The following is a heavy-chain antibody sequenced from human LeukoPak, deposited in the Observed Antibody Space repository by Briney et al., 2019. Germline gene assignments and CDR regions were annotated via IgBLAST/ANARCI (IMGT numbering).Heavy chain of an antibody. CDR1: GFTFSTYS. Sequence: PGGPLRLSCAASGFTFSTYSMNWVRQAPGKGLEWVSSISSSSDYIYYADSVKGRFTISRDNAKNSLYLQMNSLRAEDTAVYYCARGRGAEATSDFDYWGQGTLVTVSS. J-gene: IGHJ4*02. D-gene: IGHD1-26*01. CDR2: ISSSSDYI. V-gene: IGHV3-21*01. CDR3: ARGRGAEATSDFDY.